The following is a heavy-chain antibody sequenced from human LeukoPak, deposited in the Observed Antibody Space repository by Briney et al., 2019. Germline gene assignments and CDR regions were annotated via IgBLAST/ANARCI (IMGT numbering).Heavy chain of an antibody. D-gene: IGHD3-10*01. Sequence: PSETLSLTCAVYGGSFSGYYWSWIRQPPGKGLEWIGEINHSGSTNYNPSLKSRVTISVDTSKNQFSLKLSSVTAADTAVYYCARHPKSYYYGSGSYYDYWGQGTLVTVSS. CDR3: ARHPKSYYYGSGSYYDY. CDR1: GGSFSGYY. J-gene: IGHJ4*02. CDR2: INHSGST. V-gene: IGHV4-34*01.